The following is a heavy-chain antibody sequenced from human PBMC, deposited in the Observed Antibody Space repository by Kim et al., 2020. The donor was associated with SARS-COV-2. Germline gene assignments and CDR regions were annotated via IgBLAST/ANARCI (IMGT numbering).Heavy chain of an antibody. CDR3: ARAVLNTYAAFDM. V-gene: IGHV3-74*03. D-gene: IGHD3-16*01. Sequence: TYADSVKSWFTISRDNAKNTLYFELNSLRVEDTAVYYCARAVLNTYAAFDMWGQGTMVTVSS. J-gene: IGHJ3*02.